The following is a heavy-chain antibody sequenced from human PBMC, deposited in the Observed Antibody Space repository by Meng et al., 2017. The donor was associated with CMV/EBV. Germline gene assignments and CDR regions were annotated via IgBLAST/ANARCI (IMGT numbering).Heavy chain of an antibody. J-gene: IGHJ5*02. CDR3: ARITLYSSSWPSFDP. CDR2: IDWDDDK. Sequence: SGPTLVKPTQTLTLTCTFSGFPLSTSGMCVSWVRQPPGKALEWLALIDWDDDKYYSTSLKTRLTISKDTSKNQVVLTMTNMDPVDTATYYCARITLYSSSWPSFDPWGQGTLVTVSS. V-gene: IGHV2-70*20. D-gene: IGHD6-13*01. CDR1: GFPLSTSGMC.